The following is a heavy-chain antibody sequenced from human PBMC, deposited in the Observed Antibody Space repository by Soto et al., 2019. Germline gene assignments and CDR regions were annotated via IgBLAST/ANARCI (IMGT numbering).Heavy chain of an antibody. J-gene: IGHJ5*01. Sequence: SETLSLTCSVSGGSITSNNYYGAWIRQPPGKGLEWIGSFDYGGSTYYTPSLKSRVTISVDTSKNQFSLKLSSVTATDTAVYYCERRHHNAWFDFWGQGTLVTVSS. CDR1: GGSITSNNYY. CDR2: FDYGGST. CDR3: ERRHHNAWFDF. V-gene: IGHV4-39*01.